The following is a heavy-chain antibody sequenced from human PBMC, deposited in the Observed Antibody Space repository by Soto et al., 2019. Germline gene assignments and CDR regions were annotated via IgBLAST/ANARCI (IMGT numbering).Heavy chain of an antibody. D-gene: IGHD2-2*01. CDR1: GGSISSGDYY. CDR2: IYYSGST. CDR3: ARGGVEYCSSTSCYGGMDV. Sequence: PSETLSLTCTVSGGSISSGDYYWSWIRQPPGKGLEWIGYIYYSGSTYYNPSLKSRVTISVGTSKNQFSLKLSSVTAADTAVYYCARGGVEYCSSTSCYGGMDVWGHGTTVTVSS. V-gene: IGHV4-30-4*01. J-gene: IGHJ6*02.